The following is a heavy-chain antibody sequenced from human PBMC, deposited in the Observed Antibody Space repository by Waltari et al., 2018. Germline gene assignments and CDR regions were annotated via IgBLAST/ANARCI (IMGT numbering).Heavy chain of an antibody. CDR3: ARDWGYYSDTSGYPSNWFGP. CDR2: INPNTVDT. D-gene: IGHD3-22*01. CDR1: GYTFTGYY. J-gene: IGHJ5*02. Sequence: QVQLVQSGAEVKKPGASVKVSCKASGYTFTGYYFHWVRQAPGQGLEWRGRINPNTVDTNYAQEFQCRVTMTRDTSISTAYMELTSLRSEDTAVYYCARDWGYYSDTSGYPSNWFGPWGQGTLVTVSS. V-gene: IGHV1-2*06.